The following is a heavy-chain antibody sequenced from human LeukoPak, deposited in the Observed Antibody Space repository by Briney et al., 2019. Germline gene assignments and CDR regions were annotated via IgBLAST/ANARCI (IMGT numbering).Heavy chain of an antibody. D-gene: IGHD2-21*02. CDR2: MNPNSGNT. CDR1: GYTFTSYD. Sequence: GASVKVSCKASGYTFTSYDINWVRQATGQGLEWMGWMNPNSGNTGYAQKFQGRVTMTRNTSISTAYMELSGLRSEDTAVYYCARHPVVTSAFDIWGQGTMVTVSS. V-gene: IGHV1-8*01. J-gene: IGHJ3*02. CDR3: ARHPVVTSAFDI.